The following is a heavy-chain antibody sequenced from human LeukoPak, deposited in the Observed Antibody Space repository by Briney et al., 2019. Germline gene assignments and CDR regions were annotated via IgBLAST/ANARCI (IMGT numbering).Heavy chain of an antibody. CDR1: GGTFSSYA. Sequence: GSPVKVSCKASGGTFSSYAISWVRQAPGQGLEWMGGIIPIFGTANYAQKFQGRVTITADKSTSTAYMELSSLRSEDTAVYYCARTYCAEDCSIRYFDYWGQGTLVTVSS. D-gene: IGHD2-21*02. CDR3: ARTYCAEDCSIRYFDY. CDR2: IIPIFGTA. V-gene: IGHV1-69*06. J-gene: IGHJ4*02.